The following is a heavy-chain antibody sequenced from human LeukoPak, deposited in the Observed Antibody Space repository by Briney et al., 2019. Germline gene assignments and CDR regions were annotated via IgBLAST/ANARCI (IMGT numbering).Heavy chain of an antibody. Sequence: SETLSLTCAVSGASISSGGYSWTWIRQPPGKGLGWIGNIYYSGSTAYNPSLKSRVTMSVDTSKTQFSLNLGSVTAADTAVYYCARAKEITMVRGLIITFYFNYWGQGTLVTVSS. J-gene: IGHJ4*02. D-gene: IGHD3-10*01. CDR2: IYYSGST. CDR3: ARAKEITMVRGLIITFYFNY. CDR1: GASISSGGYS. V-gene: IGHV4-30-2*01.